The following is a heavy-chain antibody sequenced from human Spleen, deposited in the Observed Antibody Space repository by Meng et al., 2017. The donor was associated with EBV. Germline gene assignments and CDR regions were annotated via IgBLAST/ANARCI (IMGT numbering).Heavy chain of an antibody. Sequence: QLQLQESGPGLVKPSGTLSLTCTVSGDSISRSSYYWGWIRQPPGKGLEWIASISSSGDTYHNPSLKGRVTISVDTSKNQFSLKLSSVTAADTAVYYCARGGGSGSYDFDYWGQGTLVTASS. V-gene: IGHV4-39*07. J-gene: IGHJ4*02. CDR1: GDSISRSSYY. CDR3: ARGGGSGSYDFDY. D-gene: IGHD3-10*01. CDR2: ISSSGDT.